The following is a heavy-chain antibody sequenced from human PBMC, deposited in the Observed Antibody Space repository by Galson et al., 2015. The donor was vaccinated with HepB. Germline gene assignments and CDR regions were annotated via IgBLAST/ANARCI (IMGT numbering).Heavy chain of an antibody. CDR2: INWNGGST. CDR1: GFTFDDYG. J-gene: IGHJ3*02. Sequence: SLRLSCAASGFTFDDYGMSWVRQAPGKGLEWVSGINWNGGSTGYADSVKGRFTISRDNAMNSLYLQMNSLRAEDTALYHCARSGLGGWYLKLFWDIWGQGTMLTVSS. D-gene: IGHD6-19*01. V-gene: IGHV3-20*01. CDR3: ARSGLGGWYLKLFWDI.